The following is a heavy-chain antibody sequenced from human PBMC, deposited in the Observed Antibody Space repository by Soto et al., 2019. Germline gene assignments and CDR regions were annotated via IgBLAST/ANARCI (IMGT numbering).Heavy chain of an antibody. CDR3: ARDQYAVGGDF. D-gene: IGHD1-26*01. Sequence: QVQLVQSGAEVRKPGASVKVSCKASGYTFTDDGVSWVRQAPGQGLEWMGWINTYNAKTNYAPKVQARVTMTTDTSTTTAYMELKSLKSDDTAVYYCARDQYAVGGDFWGQGTQVTVSS. V-gene: IGHV1-18*01. CDR2: INTYNAKT. J-gene: IGHJ4*02. CDR1: GYTFTDDG.